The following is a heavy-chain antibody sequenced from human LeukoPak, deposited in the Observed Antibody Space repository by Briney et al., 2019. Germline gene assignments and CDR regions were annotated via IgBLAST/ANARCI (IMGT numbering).Heavy chain of an antibody. D-gene: IGHD6-19*01. J-gene: IGHJ5*02. Sequence: GASVKVSCKASGYTFTGYYMHWVRQAPGQGLEWMGWINPNSGGTNYAQKFQGRVTMTRDTSISTAYMELSRLRSDDTAVYYCASVTYSSGWYDRGFDPWGQGTLVTVSS. CDR3: ASVTYSSGWYDRGFDP. V-gene: IGHV1-2*02. CDR2: INPNSGGT. CDR1: GYTFTGYY.